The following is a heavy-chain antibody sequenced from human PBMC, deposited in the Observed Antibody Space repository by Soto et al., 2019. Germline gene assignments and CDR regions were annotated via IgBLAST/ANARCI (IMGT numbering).Heavy chain of an antibody. J-gene: IGHJ4*02. CDR3: ARYSSSWLYYFDY. D-gene: IGHD6-13*01. V-gene: IGHV4-59*01. CDR1: GYSFTSYW. Sequence: ESLKISCKGSGYSFTSYWIGWVRQMPGKGLEWIGYIYYSGSTNYNPSLKSRVTISVDTSKNQFSLKLSSVTAADTAVYYCARYSSSWLYYFDYWGQGTLVTVSS. CDR2: IYYSGST.